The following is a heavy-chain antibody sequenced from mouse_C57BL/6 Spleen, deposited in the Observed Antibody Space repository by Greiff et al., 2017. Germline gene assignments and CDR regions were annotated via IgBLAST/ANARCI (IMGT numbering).Heavy chain of an antibody. CDR1: GSTFTDYE. V-gene: IGHV1-15*01. J-gene: IGHJ3*01. D-gene: IGHD3-2*02. CDR3: TREGAAQASPWFAY. Sequence: QFHVKQSGAELVRPGASVTLSCKASGSTFTDYEMHWVKQTPVHGLEWIGALDPETGGTAYNQKFKGKAILTADKSSSTAYMELRSLTSEDSAVYYGTREGAAQASPWFAYWGQGTLVTVAA. CDR2: LDPETGGT.